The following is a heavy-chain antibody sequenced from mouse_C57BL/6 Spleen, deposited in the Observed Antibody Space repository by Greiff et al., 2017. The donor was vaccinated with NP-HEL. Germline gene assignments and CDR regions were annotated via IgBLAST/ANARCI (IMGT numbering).Heavy chain of an antibody. CDR1: GFTFSSYA. V-gene: IGHV5-4*01. CDR2: ISDGGSYT. D-gene: IGHD3-3*01. CDR3: AREGSSRDFDY. Sequence: EVKLMESGGGLVKPGGSLKLSCAASGFTFSSYAMSWVRQTPEKRLEWVATISDGGSYTYYPDNVKGRFTISRDNAKNNLYLQMSHLKSEDTAMYYCAREGSSRDFDYWGQGTTLTVSS. J-gene: IGHJ2*01.